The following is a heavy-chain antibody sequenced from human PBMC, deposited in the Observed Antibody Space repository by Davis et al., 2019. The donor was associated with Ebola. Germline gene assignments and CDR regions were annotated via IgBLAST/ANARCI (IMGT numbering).Heavy chain of an antibody. D-gene: IGHD2-15*01. CDR2: ISGSGGST. Sequence: GESLKISCAASGFTFSSYSMNWVRQAPGKGLEWVSAISGSGGSTYYADSVKGRFTISRDNSKNTLYLQMNSLRAEDTAVYYCARRGGDDPIDGVVVAATTRYGMDVWGQGTTVTVSS. CDR3: ARRGGDDPIDGVVVAATTRYGMDV. CDR1: GFTFSSYS. V-gene: IGHV3-23*01. J-gene: IGHJ6*02.